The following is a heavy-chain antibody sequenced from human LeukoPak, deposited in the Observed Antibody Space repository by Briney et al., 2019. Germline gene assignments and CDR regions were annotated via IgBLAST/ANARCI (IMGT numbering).Heavy chain of an antibody. CDR2: ISAYNGNT. Sequence: AAVKVSCKASGYTFTSYGISWVRQAPGQGLEWMGWISAYNGNTNYAQMLQGRVTMTTDTSTSTAYMELRSLRSDDTAVYYCARDRVIWFGELPYHWGQGTLVTVSS. CDR3: ARDRVIWFGELPYH. D-gene: IGHD3-10*01. J-gene: IGHJ5*02. V-gene: IGHV1-18*01. CDR1: GYTFTSYG.